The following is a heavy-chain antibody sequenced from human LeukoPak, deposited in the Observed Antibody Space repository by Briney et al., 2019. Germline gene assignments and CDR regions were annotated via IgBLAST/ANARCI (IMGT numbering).Heavy chain of an antibody. CDR1: GGSISSYY. Sequence: LETLSLTCTVSGGSISSYYWSWVRQPPGKGLEWIGYVSYSGSTNDNPSLRSRLTISVDTSKKQFSLKLSSVTAADTAVYYCARGDSSGWFYFFDYWGQGTLVSVSS. V-gene: IGHV4-59*01. CDR2: VSYSGST. D-gene: IGHD6-19*01. J-gene: IGHJ4*02. CDR3: ARGDSSGWFYFFDY.